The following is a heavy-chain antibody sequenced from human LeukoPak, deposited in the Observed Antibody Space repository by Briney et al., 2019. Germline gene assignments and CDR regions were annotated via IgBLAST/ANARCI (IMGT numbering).Heavy chain of an antibody. CDR2: IYYSGST. CDR3: ARVARNYVKVFDY. CDR1: GGSISSYY. V-gene: IGHV4-59*01. J-gene: IGHJ4*02. Sequence: SETLSLTCTVSGGSISSYYWSWIRQPPGKGLEWIGYIYYSGSTNYNPSLKSGVTIPVDTSKNQFSLKLSSVTAADTAVYYCARVARNYVKVFDYWGQGTLVTVSS. D-gene: IGHD4-11*01.